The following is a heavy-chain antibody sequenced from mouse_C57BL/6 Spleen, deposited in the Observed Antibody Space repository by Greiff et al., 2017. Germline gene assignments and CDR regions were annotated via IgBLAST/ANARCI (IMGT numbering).Heavy chain of an antibody. D-gene: IGHD3-1*01. V-gene: IGHV1-39*01. Sequence: EVQLQQSGPELVKPGASVKISCKASGYSFTDYNMNWVKQSNGKSLEWIGVINPNYGTTSYNQKFKGKATLTVDPSSSTAYMQLNSLTSEDSAVDYCASPTGGGYEAWFAYWGQGTLVTVSA. J-gene: IGHJ3*01. CDR3: ASPTGGGYEAWFAY. CDR1: GYSFTDYN. CDR2: INPNYGTT.